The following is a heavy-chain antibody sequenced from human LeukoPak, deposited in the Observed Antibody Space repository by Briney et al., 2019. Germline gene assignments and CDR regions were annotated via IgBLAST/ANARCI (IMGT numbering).Heavy chain of an antibody. CDR1: GGSISSYY. Sequence: PSETLSLTCTVSGGSISSYYWSWIRQPPGKGLEWIGYIIYSGSTNYNPSLKSRVTISVDTSKNQFSLKLSSVTAADTAVYYCARAGSGSNYYYGLDVWGQGTTVTVSS. V-gene: IGHV4-59*01. CDR3: ARAGSGSNYYYGLDV. J-gene: IGHJ6*02. D-gene: IGHD3-10*01. CDR2: IIYSGST.